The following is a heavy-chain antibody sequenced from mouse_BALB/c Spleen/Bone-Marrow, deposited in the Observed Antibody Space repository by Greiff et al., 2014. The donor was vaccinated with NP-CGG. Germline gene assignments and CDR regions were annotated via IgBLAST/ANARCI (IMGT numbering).Heavy chain of an antibody. CDR3: ARHDKDGYYLAY. CDR2: IWSDGST. V-gene: IGHV2-6-2*01. Sequence: VKLVESGPDLVAPSQSLSITCTVSGFSLTSYGVHWVRQPPGKGLEWLVVIWSDGSTTYNSALKSRLSISKDNSKSQVFLKMNSLQTDDTAMYYGARHDKDGYYLAYWGQGTLVTVSA. J-gene: IGHJ3*01. D-gene: IGHD2-3*01. CDR1: GFSLTSYG.